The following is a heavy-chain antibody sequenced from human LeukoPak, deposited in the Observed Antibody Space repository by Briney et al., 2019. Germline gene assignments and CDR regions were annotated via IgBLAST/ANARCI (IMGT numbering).Heavy chain of an antibody. D-gene: IGHD4-11*01. J-gene: IGHJ4*02. CDR3: ARDLAREDYQ. CDR1: GFTFSSYS. CDR2: IYSGGST. V-gene: IGHV3-66*01. Sequence: GGSLRLSCAASGFTFSSYSMNWVRQAPGKGLEWVSVIYSGGSTYYADSVKGRFTISRDNSKNTLYLQMNSLRAEDTAVYYCARDLAREDYQWGQGTLVTVSS.